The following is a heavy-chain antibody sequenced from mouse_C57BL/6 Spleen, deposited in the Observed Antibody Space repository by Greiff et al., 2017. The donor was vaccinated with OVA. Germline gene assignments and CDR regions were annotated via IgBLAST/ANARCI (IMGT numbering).Heavy chain of an antibody. CDR2: IDPSDSYT. Sequence: QVQLQQPGAELVMPGASVKLSCKASGYTFTSYWMHWVQQRPGQGLEWIGEIDPSDSYTNYNQKFKGKSTLTVDKSSSTAYMQLSSLTSEDSAVYYCARGGAAQAPLDYWGQGTTLTVSS. V-gene: IGHV1-69*01. J-gene: IGHJ2*01. CDR1: GYTFTSYW. D-gene: IGHD3-2*02. CDR3: ARGGAAQAPLDY.